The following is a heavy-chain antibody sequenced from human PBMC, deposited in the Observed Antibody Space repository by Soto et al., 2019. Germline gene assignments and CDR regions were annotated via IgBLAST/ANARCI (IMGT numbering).Heavy chain of an antibody. CDR1: EFTFSSYA. CDR2: ISGSGGST. Sequence: EVQLLESGGGLVQPGGSLRLSCAASEFTFSSYAMSWVRQAPGKGLEWVSAISGSGGSTYYADSVKGRFTISRDNSKNTLYLQMNSLRAEATAVYYCAKWCGSYYRNYFDYWGQGTLVTVSS. D-gene: IGHD1-26*01. CDR3: AKWCGSYYRNYFDY. V-gene: IGHV3-23*01. J-gene: IGHJ4*02.